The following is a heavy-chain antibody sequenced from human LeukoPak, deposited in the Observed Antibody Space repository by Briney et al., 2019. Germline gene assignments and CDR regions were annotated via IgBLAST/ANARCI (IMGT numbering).Heavy chain of an antibody. D-gene: IGHD3-10*01. CDR3: AKGGSYYTSSWFDP. J-gene: IGHJ5*02. V-gene: IGHV3-21*04. CDR1: AFTFSSFG. Sequence: GGSLRLSCAASAFTFSSFGMSWVRQAPGKGLEWVSSISSSGSYIYYADSVKGRFTISRDNAKNSLYLQMNSLRAEDTAVYYCAKGGSYYTSSWFDPWGQGTLVTVSS. CDR2: ISSSGSYI.